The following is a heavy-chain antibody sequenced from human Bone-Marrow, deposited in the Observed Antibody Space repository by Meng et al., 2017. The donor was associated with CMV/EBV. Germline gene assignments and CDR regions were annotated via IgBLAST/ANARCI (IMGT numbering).Heavy chain of an antibody. CDR1: GFTFSSYG. D-gene: IGHD2-8*02. CDR2: IRYDGSNK. CDR3: ARGEGFCTGGACYFDY. V-gene: IGHV3-30*02. Sequence: GESLKISCAASGFTFSSYGMHWVRQAPGKGLEWVAFIRYDGSNKYYADSVKGRFTISRDNSKNTLYLQMNSLRAEDTAVYYCARGEGFCTGGACYFDYWGQGTLVTVSS. J-gene: IGHJ4*02.